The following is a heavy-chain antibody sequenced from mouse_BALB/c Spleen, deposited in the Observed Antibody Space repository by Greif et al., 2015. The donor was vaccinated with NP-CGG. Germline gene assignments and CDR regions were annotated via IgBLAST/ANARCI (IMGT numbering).Heavy chain of an antibody. D-gene: IGHD2-1*01. CDR2: INPSSGYT. J-gene: IGHJ4*01. V-gene: IGHV1-4*01. CDR1: GNTFTSYT. Sequence: QVQLQQPGAELARPGASVKMSCKASGNTFTSYTMHWVKQRPGQGLEWIGYINPSSGYTNYNQKFKDKATLTADKSSSTAYMQLSSLTSEDSAVYYCAREGGNPYAMDYWGQGTSVTVSS. CDR3: AREGGNPYAMDY.